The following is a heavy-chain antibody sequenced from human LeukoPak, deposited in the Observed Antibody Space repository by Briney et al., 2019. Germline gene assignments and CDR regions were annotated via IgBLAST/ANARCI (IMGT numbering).Heavy chain of an antibody. J-gene: IGHJ5*02. CDR3: AKGGNSWYNWFDP. Sequence: SETLSLTCTVSGGSISSYYWSWIRQSAGKGLEWIGRIYSSGSTNYNPSLKSRVTMSIDTSKNQFSLNLSSVTAADTAMYYCAKGGNSWYNWFDPWGQGTLVTVSS. CDR1: GGSISSYY. CDR2: IYSSGST. V-gene: IGHV4-4*07. D-gene: IGHD6-13*01.